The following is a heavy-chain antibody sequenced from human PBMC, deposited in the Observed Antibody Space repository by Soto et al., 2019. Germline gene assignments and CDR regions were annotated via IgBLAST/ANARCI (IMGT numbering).Heavy chain of an antibody. CDR3: AGGSGWYVALDY. CDR1: GGSISSGDYY. V-gene: IGHV4-30-4*01. J-gene: IGHJ4*02. D-gene: IGHD6-19*01. CDR2: IYYSGST. Sequence: QVQLQESGPGLVKPSQTLSLTCTVSGGSISSGDYYWSWIRQPPGKGLEWIGYIYYSGSTYYNPSLKSRVTIPVDTSKNQCSLKLSSVTAAATAVYYCAGGSGWYVALDYWGQGTLVTVSS.